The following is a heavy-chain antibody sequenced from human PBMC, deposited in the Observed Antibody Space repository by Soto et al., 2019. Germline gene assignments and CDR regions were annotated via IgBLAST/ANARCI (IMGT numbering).Heavy chain of an antibody. J-gene: IGHJ5*02. CDR2: IYYSGST. D-gene: IGHD3-10*01. CDR1: GGSSRSYG. CDR3: AREAGSGENWFDP. Sequence: SQTMCVSYTVSGGSSRSYGWTWIRKHPGKGLEWIGYIYYSGSTYYNPSLKSRVTISVDTSKNQFSLKLSSVTAADTAVYYCAREAGSGENWFDPWGQGTLVTVSS. V-gene: IGHV4-31*03.